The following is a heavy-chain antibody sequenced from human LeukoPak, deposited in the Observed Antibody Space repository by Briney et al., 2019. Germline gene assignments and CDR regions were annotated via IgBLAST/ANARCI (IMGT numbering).Heavy chain of an antibody. J-gene: IGHJ4*02. Sequence: PGGSLRLSCAASRFTVSDNLMSWVRQAPGKGLEWVAVISYDGSNKYYADSVKGRFTISRDNSKNTLYLQMNSLRAEDTAVYYCARGLDDYYGSGSQGGDFDYWGQGTLVTVSS. D-gene: IGHD3-10*01. CDR2: ISYDGSNK. CDR3: ARGLDDYYGSGSQGGDFDY. CDR1: RFTVSDNL. V-gene: IGHV3-30-3*01.